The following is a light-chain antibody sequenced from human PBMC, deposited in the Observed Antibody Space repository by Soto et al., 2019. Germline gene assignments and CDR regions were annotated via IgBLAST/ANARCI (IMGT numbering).Light chain of an antibody. CDR3: QQFDSLPVA. V-gene: IGKV1-13*02. J-gene: IGKJ4*01. CDR2: DAS. CDR1: QAISSN. Sequence: AIHLTQSPSSLSASVGERVFITCRASQAISSNLAWYYQKPGKAPQLLIFDASTLESGVPSRFSGSGSGTQFTLIINSLQPEDFATYYCQQFDSLPVAFGGGTKVEI.